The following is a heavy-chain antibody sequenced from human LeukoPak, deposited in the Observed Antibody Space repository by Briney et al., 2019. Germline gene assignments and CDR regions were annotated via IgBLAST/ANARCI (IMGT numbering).Heavy chain of an antibody. V-gene: IGHV3-23*01. Sequence: PGGSLRLSCAASGFTFSSYAMSWVRQAPGKGLEWVSAISGSGGSTYYADSVKGRFTISRDNSKNTLYLQMNSLRAEDTAIYYCAKAGKIAVAVYYFDYWGQGTLVTVSS. D-gene: IGHD6-19*01. CDR3: AKAGKIAVAVYYFDY. CDR1: GFTFSSYA. CDR2: ISGSGGST. J-gene: IGHJ4*02.